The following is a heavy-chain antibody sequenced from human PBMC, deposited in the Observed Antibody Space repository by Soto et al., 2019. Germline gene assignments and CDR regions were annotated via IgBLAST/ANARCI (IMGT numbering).Heavy chain of an antibody. J-gene: IGHJ4*02. Sequence: EVQLVESGGGLVKPGGSLRLSCAASGFTFSSYSMNWVRQAPGKGLEWVSSISSSSSFIYYADSGKGRFTTSRENAKTSLYLQMNSVIAEDTAVYYCGNGSWSYWGKVTLATVSS. V-gene: IGHV3-21*01. CDR1: GFTFSSYS. D-gene: IGHD2-15*01. CDR3: GNGSWSY. CDR2: ISSSSSFI.